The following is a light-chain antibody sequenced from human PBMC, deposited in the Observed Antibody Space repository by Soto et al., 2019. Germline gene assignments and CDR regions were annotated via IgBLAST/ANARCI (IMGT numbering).Light chain of an antibody. CDR3: QHYNHWPPTWT. J-gene: IGKJ1*01. CDR1: QSIGTN. Sequence: EIAMTQSPATLSVSPGERATLSCRASQSIGTNLAWYQQKPGQAPSLLIYDASNRATGIPARFSGSGSGTDFTLTIASLEPEDFAVYYCQHYNHWPPTWTFGQGTKVDIK. V-gene: IGKV3D-15*01. CDR2: DAS.